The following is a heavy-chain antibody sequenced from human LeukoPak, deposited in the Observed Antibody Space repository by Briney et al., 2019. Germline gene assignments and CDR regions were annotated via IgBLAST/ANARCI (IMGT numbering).Heavy chain of an antibody. V-gene: IGHV4-34*01. J-gene: IGHJ4*02. CDR2: INHSGST. CDR3: ARSYSSGWYRADY. Sequence: SETLSLTCAVYGGSFSGYYWSWIRQPPGKGLEWIGEINHSGSTNYNPSLKSRVTISVDTSKNQFSLKLSSVTAADTAVYYRARSYSSGWYRADYWGQGTLVTVSS. D-gene: IGHD6-19*01. CDR1: GGSFSGYY.